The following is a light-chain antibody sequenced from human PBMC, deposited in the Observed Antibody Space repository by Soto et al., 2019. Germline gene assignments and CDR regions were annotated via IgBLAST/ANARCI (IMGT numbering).Light chain of an antibody. V-gene: IGLV2-14*01. J-gene: IGLJ1*01. CDR2: DVY. CDR3: VSYTSRSTYV. CDR1: SSDVGGYIW. Sequence: QSALTQPASLSGFPGQSITISCTGPSSDVGGYIWVSWYQHHPGHAPQLVIYDVYQRPSGVSSRFSGSKSGNTAFLTISGLQTEDEADYYCVSYTSRSTYVFGSGTKVTVL.